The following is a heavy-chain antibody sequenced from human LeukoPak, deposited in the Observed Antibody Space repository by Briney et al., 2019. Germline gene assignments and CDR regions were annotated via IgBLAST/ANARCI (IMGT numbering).Heavy chain of an antibody. CDR3: ARGSDIVVVVAASPPDY. CDR1: GYTFTGYY. D-gene: IGHD2-15*01. Sequence: ASVKVSCKASGYTFTGYYMHWVRQAPGQGLEWMGWNNPNSGGTNYAQKFQGWVTMTRDTSISTAYMELSRLRSDDTAVYYCARGSDIVVVVAASPPDYWGQGTLVTVSS. CDR2: NNPNSGGT. V-gene: IGHV1-2*04. J-gene: IGHJ4*02.